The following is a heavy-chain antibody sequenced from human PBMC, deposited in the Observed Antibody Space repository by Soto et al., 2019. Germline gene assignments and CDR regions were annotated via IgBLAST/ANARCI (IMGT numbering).Heavy chain of an antibody. CDR2: IIPILGIA. CDR1: GGTFSSYT. D-gene: IGHD3-9*01. J-gene: IGHJ5*02. CDR3: ARDRFYDILTGYYPEGFDP. Sequence: QVQLVQSGAEVKKPGSSVKVSCKASGGTFSSYTISWVRQAPGQGLDWMGRIIPILGIANYAQKFHGRVTITADKSTITAYMELSSLRSEDTAVYYCARDRFYDILTGYYPEGFDPWGQGTLVTVSS. V-gene: IGHV1-69*08.